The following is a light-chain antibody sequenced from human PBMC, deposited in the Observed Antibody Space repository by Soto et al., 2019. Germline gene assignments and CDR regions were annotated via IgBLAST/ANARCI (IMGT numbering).Light chain of an antibody. CDR1: QSVSSSY. CDR3: QQYGRSPPYT. V-gene: IGKV3-20*01. J-gene: IGKJ2*01. Sequence: EIVLTQSPGTLSLSPGERATLSCRASQSVSSSYLAWYQQKPGQAPRLLIYGASSRATGIPDRFSGSGSGTDFTITISRLEPEDFAVYFCQQYGRSPPYTFGQGTKVEI. CDR2: GAS.